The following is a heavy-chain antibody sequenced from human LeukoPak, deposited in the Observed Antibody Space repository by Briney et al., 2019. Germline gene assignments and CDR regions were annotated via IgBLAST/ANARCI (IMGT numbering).Heavy chain of an antibody. V-gene: IGHV1-18*01. Sequence: ASVKVSCKASGYTFTSYGISWVRQAPGQGLEWMGWISAYNGNTNYAQKLQGRVTMTTDTSTSTAYMELRSLRSDDTAVYYCARGLRLVPYYYYYYYMDVWGKGTTVTVSS. CDR1: GYTFTSYG. D-gene: IGHD5-12*01. J-gene: IGHJ6*03. CDR2: ISAYNGNT. CDR3: ARGLRLVPYYYYYYYMDV.